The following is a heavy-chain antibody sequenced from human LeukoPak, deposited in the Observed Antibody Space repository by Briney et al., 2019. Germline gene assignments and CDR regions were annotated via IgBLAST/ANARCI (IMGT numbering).Heavy chain of an antibody. Sequence: PSQTLSLTCAVYGGSSSGYYWSWISQPPGKGREWNGEINHRGSTNYNPSLKSRVTISVDTSKNHFSLKLSSVTAADTAVYYCARNSRMKWLLRYWFDPWGQGTLVTVSS. D-gene: IGHD3-22*01. V-gene: IGHV4-34*01. CDR1: GGSSSGYY. CDR3: ARNSRMKWLLRYWFDP. J-gene: IGHJ5*02. CDR2: INHRGST.